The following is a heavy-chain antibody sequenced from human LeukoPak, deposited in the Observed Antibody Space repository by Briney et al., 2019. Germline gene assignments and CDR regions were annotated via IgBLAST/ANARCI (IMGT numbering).Heavy chain of an antibody. CDR1: GYTFTSYY. V-gene: IGHV1-46*01. D-gene: IGHD2-2*01. CDR2: INPSGGST. Sequence: ASVKVSCTASGYTFTSYYMHWVRQAPGQGLEWMGIINPSGGSTSYAQKFQGRVTMTRDTSTSTVYMELSSLRSEDTAVYYCARDIVVVPAASSQFDYWGQGTLVTVSS. CDR3: ARDIVVVPAASSQFDY. J-gene: IGHJ4*02.